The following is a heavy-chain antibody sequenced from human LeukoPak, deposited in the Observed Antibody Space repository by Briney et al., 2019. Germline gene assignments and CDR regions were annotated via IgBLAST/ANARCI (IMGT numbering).Heavy chain of an antibody. D-gene: IGHD3-22*01. V-gene: IGHV3-13*01. CDR3: ATEDFYYDSSGPTIRPVKYFDY. CDR1: GFTFSSYD. J-gene: IGHJ4*02. Sequence: GGSLRLSCAASGFTFSSYDMHWVRQATGKGLEWVSAIGTAGDTYYPGSVKGRFTISRENAKNSLYLQMNSLRAGDTAVYYCATEDFYYDSSGPTIRPVKYFDYWGQGTLVTVAP. CDR2: IGTAGDT.